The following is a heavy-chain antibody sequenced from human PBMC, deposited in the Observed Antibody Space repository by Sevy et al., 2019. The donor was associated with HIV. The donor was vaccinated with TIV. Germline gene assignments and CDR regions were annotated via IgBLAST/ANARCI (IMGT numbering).Heavy chain of an antibody. D-gene: IGHD2-15*01. CDR1: GGSISSYY. CDR3: ARDLGGYGSGGSCPSDAYYYYGMDV. Sequence: SETLSLTCTVSGGSISSYYWSWIRQPAGKGLEWIGRIYTSGSTNYNPSLKSRVTMSVDTSKNQFSLKLSSVTAADTAVYYCARDLGGYGSGGSCPSDAYYYYGMDVWGQGTTVTVSS. CDR2: IYTSGST. V-gene: IGHV4-4*07. J-gene: IGHJ6*02.